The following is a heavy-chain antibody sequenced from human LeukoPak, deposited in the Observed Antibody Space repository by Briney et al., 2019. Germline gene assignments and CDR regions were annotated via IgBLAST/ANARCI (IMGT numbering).Heavy chain of an antibody. CDR3: ARGRIAADGTNY. J-gene: IGHJ4*02. CDR2: MNPNSGNT. V-gene: IGHV1-8*01. CDR1: GYTFTSYD. D-gene: IGHD6-13*01. Sequence: ASVKVSCKASGYTFTSYDINWVRQATGQGLEWMGWMNPNSGNTGYAQKFQGRVTMTRNTSISTAYMELSSLRSEDTAVYYCARGRIAADGTNYWGQGTLVTVSS.